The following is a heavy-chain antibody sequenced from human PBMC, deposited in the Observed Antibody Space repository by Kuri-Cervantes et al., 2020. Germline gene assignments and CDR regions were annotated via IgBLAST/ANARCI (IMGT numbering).Heavy chain of an antibody. V-gene: IGHV4-34*01. Sequence: SETLSLTCAVYGGSFSGYYWSWIRQPPGKGLEWIGEINHSGSTNYNSSLKGRVTISVDTSKNQFSLKLRSVTAADTAVYYCARGLIGTSIVVVISYDYWGQGTLVTVSS. CDR2: INHSGST. CDR3: ARGLIGTSIVVVISYDY. D-gene: IGHD3-22*01. CDR1: GGSFSGYY. J-gene: IGHJ4*02.